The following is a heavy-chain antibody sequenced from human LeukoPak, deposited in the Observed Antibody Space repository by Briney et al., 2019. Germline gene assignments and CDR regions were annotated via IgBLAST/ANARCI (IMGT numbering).Heavy chain of an antibody. D-gene: IGHD6-25*01. CDR3: VRKGGRLDAEY. CDR2: IYYSGST. CDR1: GGSISISSYY. J-gene: IGHJ4*02. V-gene: IGHV4-39*07. Sequence: SETLSLTCTVFGGSISISSYYWGWIRQPPGKGLEWIGSIYYSGSTYYNPSLKSRVTISVDTSKNQFFLKLNSVTAADTAVYYCVRKGGRLDAEYWGQGNLVTVSS.